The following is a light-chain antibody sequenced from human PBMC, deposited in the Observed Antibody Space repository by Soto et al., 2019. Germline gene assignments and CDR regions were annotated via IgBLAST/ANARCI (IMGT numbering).Light chain of an antibody. V-gene: IGKV3-20*01. CDR2: GAS. CDR1: QSVSSSY. Sequence: EIVLTQSPGTLSLSPGERATLSCRASQSVSSSYSAWYQQKPGQAPRLLIYGASSRATGIPDRLSGSGSGTDFTLTISRLEPEDFAVYYCQQYGSSRWTFGQGTKVDIK. J-gene: IGKJ1*01. CDR3: QQYGSSRWT.